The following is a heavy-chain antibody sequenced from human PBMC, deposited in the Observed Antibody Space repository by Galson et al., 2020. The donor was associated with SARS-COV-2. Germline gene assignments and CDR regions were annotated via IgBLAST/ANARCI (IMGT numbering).Heavy chain of an antibody. CDR1: GDSISSSIYF. CDR3: ARHGRGELLFPFDY. CDR2: TYDSGST. J-gene: IGHJ4*02. V-gene: IGHV4-39*01. D-gene: IGHD1-26*01. Sequence: SETLSLTCTVSGDSISSSIYFWGWIRQPPGKALQWIGTTYDSGSTYYDPSLKSRLTISVDTSKNQFSLKLSSVTAADTAVYYCARHGRGELLFPFDYWGQGIVVTVSS.